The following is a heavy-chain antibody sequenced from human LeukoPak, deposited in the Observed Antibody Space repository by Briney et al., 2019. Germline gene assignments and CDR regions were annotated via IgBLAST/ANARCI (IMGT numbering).Heavy chain of an antibody. D-gene: IGHD4-17*01. CDR2: ISGSGGST. Sequence: GGSLRLSCAASGFTFSSYAMSWVRQAPGKGLEWVSAISGSGGSTYYADSVKGRFTISRDNSKNTLYLQMNSLRAEDTPVYYCASDYGDYVWGWFDPWGQGTLVTVSS. V-gene: IGHV3-23*01. J-gene: IGHJ5*02. CDR3: ASDYGDYVWGWFDP. CDR1: GFTFSSYA.